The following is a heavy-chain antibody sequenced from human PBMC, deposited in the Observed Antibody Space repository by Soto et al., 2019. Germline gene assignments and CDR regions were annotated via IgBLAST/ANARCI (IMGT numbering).Heavy chain of an antibody. J-gene: IGHJ4*02. CDR2: VYRSGIT. CDR1: GPSDDSDTHF. CDR3: ARDDMSVTYYLDY. Sequence: PSETLSVTCCVSGPSDDSDTHFWSWILQAPWKGLEWIGYVYRSGITNSNHALKSRVLVSADKTRNQFSLTLYPVTAADTAVYYGARDDMSVTYYLDYWGPGIQVTVSS. V-gene: IGHV4-61*01. D-gene: IGHD2-21*02.